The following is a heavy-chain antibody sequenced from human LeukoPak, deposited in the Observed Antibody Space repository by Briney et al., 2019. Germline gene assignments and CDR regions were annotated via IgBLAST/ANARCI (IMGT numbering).Heavy chain of an antibody. J-gene: IGHJ6*02. CDR2: ISDDGSHT. D-gene: IGHD2-15*01. CDR3: AKVGGSSFYYFYAMDV. CDR1: GFSFSSYG. Sequence: GRSLRLSCAGSGFSFSSYGMHWVRQAPGKGLEWVAVISDDGSHTFYPDSVKGRFRISRDNTKNTLYLQMTSLRTEDTAVYYCAKVGGSSFYYFYAMDVWGQGTTVTVSS. V-gene: IGHV3-30*18.